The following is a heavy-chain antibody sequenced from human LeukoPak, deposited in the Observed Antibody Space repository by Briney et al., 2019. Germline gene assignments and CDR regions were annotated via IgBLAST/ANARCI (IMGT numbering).Heavy chain of an antibody. CDR1: GFTFSSYS. V-gene: IGHV3-48*01. Sequence: GGSLRLSCAASGFTFSSYSMNWVRQAPGKGLEWVSYITFSSSIIYYADSVKGRFTISRDNAKNSLYLQMNSLRAEDTAVYYCARNRLHYGEYEKTFDYWGQGTLVSVSS. CDR2: ITFSSSII. D-gene: IGHD4-17*01. J-gene: IGHJ4*02. CDR3: ARNRLHYGEYEKTFDY.